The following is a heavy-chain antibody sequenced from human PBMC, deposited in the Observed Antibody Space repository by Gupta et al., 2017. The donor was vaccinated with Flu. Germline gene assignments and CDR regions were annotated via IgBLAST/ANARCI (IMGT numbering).Heavy chain of an antibody. J-gene: IGHJ6*02. V-gene: IGHV4-39*01. Sequence: QLQLQESGPGLVKPSETLSLTCTVSGGSISSSSYYWGWIRLPPGKGLEWIGSIYYSGSTYYNPSLKSRVTISVDTSKNQFSLKLSSVTAADTAVYYCARLRLDSSPASDYYYYYGMDVWGQGTTVTVSS. CDR3: ARLRLDSSPASDYYYYYGMDV. D-gene: IGHD6-13*01. CDR1: GGSISSSSYY. CDR2: IYYSGST.